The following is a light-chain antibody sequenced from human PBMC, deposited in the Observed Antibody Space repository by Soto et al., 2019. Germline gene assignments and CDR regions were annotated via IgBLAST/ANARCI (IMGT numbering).Light chain of an antibody. V-gene: IGKV3-11*01. CDR3: QQRSNWPPVT. J-gene: IGKJ4*01. CDR2: DAS. Sequence: EIVLTQSPATLSLSPGERATLSCRASQRINRHLACYRQKPGQAPRLLIYDASNRANGIPATFSGSGSGTDFTLTISSLEPEDFGVYYCQQRSNWPPVTFGGGTKVEIK. CDR1: QRINRH.